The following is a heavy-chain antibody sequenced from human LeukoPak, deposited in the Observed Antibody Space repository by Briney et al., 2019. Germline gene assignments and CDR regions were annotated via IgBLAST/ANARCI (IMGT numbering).Heavy chain of an antibody. Sequence: ASVKVSCKTSGYTFTHYYIHWVRQAPGRGLEWMGIINPSGGSTNYAQTFQGRLSMTRDTSTSTVYMELSSLRSEDTAVYYCARGAYSYAQDFWGQGTLVTVSS. CDR3: ARGAYSYAQDF. CDR2: INPSGGST. CDR1: GYTFTHYY. J-gene: IGHJ4*02. D-gene: IGHD5-18*01. V-gene: IGHV1-46*01.